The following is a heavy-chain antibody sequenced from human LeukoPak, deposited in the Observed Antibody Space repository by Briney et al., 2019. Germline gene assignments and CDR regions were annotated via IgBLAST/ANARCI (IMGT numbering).Heavy chain of an antibody. CDR1: GYTFTSYG. V-gene: IGHV1-18*01. CDR2: ISAYNGNT. Sequence: GASVKVSCKASGYTFTSYGISWVRQAPGQGLEWMGWISAYNGNTNYAQKLQGRVTMTTDTSTSTAYMELRSLRSDDTAVYYCVRAIITGSGYGQPYDYWGQGTLVTVSS. J-gene: IGHJ4*02. D-gene: IGHD5-12*01. CDR3: VRAIITGSGYGQPYDY.